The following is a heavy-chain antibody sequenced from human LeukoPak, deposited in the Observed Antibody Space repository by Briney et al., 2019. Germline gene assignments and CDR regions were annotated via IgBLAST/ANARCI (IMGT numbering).Heavy chain of an antibody. Sequence: GGSLRLSCAASGFSFSDYDIHWVRLAPGKGLEWVTFIRYDGSNTYAESVKGRFTISRDNSKNTVYLQMNSLRAEDTAVYYCARSGSPRFTMIVVVITTGSDYYYMDVWGKGTTVTVSS. D-gene: IGHD3-22*01. CDR1: GFSFSDYD. CDR3: ARSGSPRFTMIVVVITTGSDYYYMDV. CDR2: IRYDGSNT. V-gene: IGHV3-30*02. J-gene: IGHJ6*03.